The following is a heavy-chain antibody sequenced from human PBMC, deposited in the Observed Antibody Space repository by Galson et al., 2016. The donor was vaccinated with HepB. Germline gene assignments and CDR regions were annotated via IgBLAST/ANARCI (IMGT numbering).Heavy chain of an antibody. J-gene: IGHJ6*02. V-gene: IGHV3-43*01. CDR2: ISWDGVKT. D-gene: IGHD3-16*02. CDR3: AKGPRATRRYMDV. Sequence: SLRLSCAASGFTFDDCPMHWVRQAPGKGLEWVSLISWDGVKTLYGDSVKGRFTSSRDNSKNFLYLQMNSLRTEDAAWYFCAKGPRATRRYMDVWGQGTTVTVSS. CDR1: GFTFDDCP.